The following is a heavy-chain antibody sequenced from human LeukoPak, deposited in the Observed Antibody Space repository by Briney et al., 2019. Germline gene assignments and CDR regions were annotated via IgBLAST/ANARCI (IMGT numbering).Heavy chain of an antibody. J-gene: IGHJ5*02. CDR3: ARGNGWVCSSTSCYNWFDP. V-gene: IGHV4-59*01. D-gene: IGHD2-2*01. CDR2: IYYSGST. Sequence: MSSETLSLTCTVSGGSISSYYWSWIRQPPGKGLEWFGCIYYSGSTNYNPSIKSRVTLSVDTSKNQFSLKLSSVTAADTAVYYCARGNGWVCSSTSCYNWFDPWGQGTLVTVSS. CDR1: GGSISSYY.